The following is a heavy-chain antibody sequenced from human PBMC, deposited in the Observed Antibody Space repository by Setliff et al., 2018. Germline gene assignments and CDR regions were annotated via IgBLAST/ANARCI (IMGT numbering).Heavy chain of an antibody. Sequence: ASVKVSCKTSGYNFRNYGISWVRQLPGQGLEWMGWISGYKSNPNYLQKMQGRLTMTTDTSTSTAYMELRSLRSDDTAIYYCARVSLPAAIVRFDSWGQGTLVTVSS. D-gene: IGHD2-2*01. V-gene: IGHV1-18*04. J-gene: IGHJ4*02. CDR1: GYNFRNYG. CDR3: ARVSLPAAIVRFDS. CDR2: ISGYKSNP.